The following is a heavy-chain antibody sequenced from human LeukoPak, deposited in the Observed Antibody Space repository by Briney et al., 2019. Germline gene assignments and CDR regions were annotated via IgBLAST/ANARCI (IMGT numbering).Heavy chain of an antibody. CDR1: GGSIINRSYY. D-gene: IGHD1-1*01. CDR2: IYYNGTT. V-gene: IGHV4-39*01. CDR3: VARNGDYSYMDV. Sequence: PSETLSLTCTVSGGSIINRSYYWDWIRQPPGKGLEWIGSIYYNGTTYYNPSLKSRVTISVDASKNQFSLKLSSVTAADTAVYYCVARNGDYSYMDVWGKGTTVTVSS. J-gene: IGHJ6*03.